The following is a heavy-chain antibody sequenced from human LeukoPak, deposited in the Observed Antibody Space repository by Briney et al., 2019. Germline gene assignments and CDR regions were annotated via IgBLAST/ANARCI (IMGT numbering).Heavy chain of an antibody. V-gene: IGHV1-2*02. CDR3: ARAGVWDYSDSSGYHNAAFDI. Sequence: GASVKVSCKASGYTFTDYYMHWVRQAPGQGLEWMGWINPSSGGTNYAQKFQGRVTVTRDTSISTAYMDLSRLRSDDTAVYYRARAGVWDYSDSSGYHNAAFDIWGQGTMVTVSS. CDR1: GYTFTDYY. J-gene: IGHJ3*02. CDR2: INPSSGGT. D-gene: IGHD3-22*01.